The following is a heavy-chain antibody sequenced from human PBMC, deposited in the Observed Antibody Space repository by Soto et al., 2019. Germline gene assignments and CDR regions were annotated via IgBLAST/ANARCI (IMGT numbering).Heavy chain of an antibody. J-gene: IGHJ4*02. CDR2: IYYSGST. CDR3: ARGPLRYDFWSGYSNL. V-gene: IGHV4-59*01. Sequence: SETLSLTCTVSGGSISSYYWSWIRQPPGKGLEWIGYIYYSGSTNYNPSLKSRVTISVDTSKNQFSLKLSSVTAAVTAVYYCARGPLRYDFWSGYSNLWGQGTLVTVSS. D-gene: IGHD3-3*01. CDR1: GGSISSYY.